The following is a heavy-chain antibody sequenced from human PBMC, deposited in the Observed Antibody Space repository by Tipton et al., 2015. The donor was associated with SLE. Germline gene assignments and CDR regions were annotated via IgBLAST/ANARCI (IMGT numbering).Heavy chain of an antibody. CDR3: ARDLLRYFDL. CDR1: GESFSNYY. CDR2: MNDSGST. Sequence: TLSLTCAVYGESFSNYYWSWIRQPPGKGLEWIGEMNDSGSTYYNPSLKSRVTISVDTSKNQFSLKLSSVTAADTAVYYCARDLLRYFDLWGRGTLVTVSS. V-gene: IGHV4-34*01. J-gene: IGHJ2*01.